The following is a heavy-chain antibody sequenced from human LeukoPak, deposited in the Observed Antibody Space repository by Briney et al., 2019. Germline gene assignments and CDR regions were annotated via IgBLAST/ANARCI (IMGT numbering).Heavy chain of an antibody. CDR2: INPNSGDT. J-gene: IGHJ4*02. CDR3: ARWTTTYLDY. V-gene: IGHV1-2*02. CDR1: GYTFIGYY. D-gene: IGHD4-11*01. Sequence: ASVKVSCKASGYTFIGYYMHWVRQAPGQGLEWMGWINPNSGDTNYAQKFQGRVTMTRDTSIYTAYMELSSLRSDDTAVYYCARWTTTYLDYWGQGTLVTVSS.